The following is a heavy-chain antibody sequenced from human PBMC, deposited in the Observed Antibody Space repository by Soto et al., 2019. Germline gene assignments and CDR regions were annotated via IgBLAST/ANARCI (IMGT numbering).Heavy chain of an antibody. CDR1: GSTFSSYG. J-gene: IGHJ4*02. CDR3: EKDPIVVPAAIFGAGHFDY. V-gene: IGHV3-30*18. CDR2: ISYDGSNK. D-gene: IGHD2-2*02. Sequence: GSLRLACAASGSTFSSYGMHWVRQAPGKGLEWVAVISYDGSNKYYADSVKGRFTISRDNSKNTLYLQMNSLRAEDTAVYYCEKDPIVVPAAIFGAGHFDYWGQGTLVTVYS.